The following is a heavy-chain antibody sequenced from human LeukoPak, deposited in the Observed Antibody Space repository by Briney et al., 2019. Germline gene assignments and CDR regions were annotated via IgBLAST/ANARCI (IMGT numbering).Heavy chain of an antibody. CDR1: GGSISSYY. Sequence: SETLSLTCTVSGGSISSYYWSWIRQPPGKGLEWIGYIYYSGSTNYNPSLKSRVTISVDTSKNQFSLKLSSVTAADTAVYYCARRKRGGGYTYFDYWGQGTLVTVSS. D-gene: IGHD5-24*01. V-gene: IGHV4-59*08. CDR3: ARRKRGGGYTYFDY. CDR2: IYYSGST. J-gene: IGHJ4*02.